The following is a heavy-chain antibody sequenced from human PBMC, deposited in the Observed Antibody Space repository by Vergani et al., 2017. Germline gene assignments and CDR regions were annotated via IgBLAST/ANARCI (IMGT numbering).Heavy chain of an antibody. CDR3: ARAAQLERPYYYYYMDV. Sequence: EVQLVESGGGLVQPGGSLRLSCAASGFTFSSYEMNWVRQAPGKGLEWVSYISSSGSTIYYADSVKGRFTISRDNAKNSLYLQMNSLRAEDTAVYYCARAAQLERPYYYYYMDVWGKGTTVTVSS. CDR1: GFTFSSYE. D-gene: IGHD1-1*01. V-gene: IGHV3-48*03. CDR2: ISSSGSTI. J-gene: IGHJ6*03.